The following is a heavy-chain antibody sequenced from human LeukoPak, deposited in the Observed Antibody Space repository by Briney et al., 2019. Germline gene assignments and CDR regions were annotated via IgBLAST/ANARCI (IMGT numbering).Heavy chain of an antibody. CDR1: GGSISIGGYY. J-gene: IGHJ5*02. CDR3: ARFSSSLRFDP. CDR2: IYYSGST. V-gene: IGHV4-31*03. D-gene: IGHD6-6*01. Sequence: SETLSLTCTVAGGSISIGGYYWSWIRQHPGKGLEWIGNIYYSGSTYYNPSLKSRVTISVDTSKNQFSLKLSSVTAADTAVYYCARFSSSLRFDPWGQGTLVTVSS.